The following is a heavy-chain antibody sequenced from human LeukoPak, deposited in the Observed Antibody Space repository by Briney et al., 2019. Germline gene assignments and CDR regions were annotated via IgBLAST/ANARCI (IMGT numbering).Heavy chain of an antibody. V-gene: IGHV3-21*01. CDR2: ISSSSSYI. CDR3: AQTYNDFWSGYYATGDYHYYYMDV. CDR1: GFIFSSYN. D-gene: IGHD3-3*01. Sequence: GGSLRLSCAASGFIFSSYNMNWVRQAPGKGLKWVSSISSSSSYISYADSVKGRFTISRDNAKNSLYLQMNSLRAEDTAVYYCAQTYNDFWSGYYATGDYHYYYMDVWGKGTTVTVSS. J-gene: IGHJ6*03.